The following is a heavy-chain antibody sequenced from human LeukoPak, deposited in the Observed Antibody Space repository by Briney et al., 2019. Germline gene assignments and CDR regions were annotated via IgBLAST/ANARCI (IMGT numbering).Heavy chain of an antibody. CDR2: ISYDGGNQ. J-gene: IGHJ6*02. CDR1: GFTFTSYG. D-gene: IGHD3-16*01. CDR3: AKDRRMMSAYYGMDV. Sequence: GGSLRLSCEASGFTFTSYGVHRVRQAPGKGLEWVAVISYDGGNQYYPDSVKGRFTISRDNSKTTVYLPLNSLRAEDTAVYYCAKDRRMMSAYYGMDVWGQGTTVTVSS. V-gene: IGHV3-30*18.